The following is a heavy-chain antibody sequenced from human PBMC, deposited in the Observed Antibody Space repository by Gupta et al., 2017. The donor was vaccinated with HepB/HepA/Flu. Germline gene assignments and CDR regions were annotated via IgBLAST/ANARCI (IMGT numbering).Heavy chain of an antibody. Sequence: QVQLQQWGAGLLKPSETLSLTCAVYGVSFSVYYWSWIRQPPGTGLEWIGEINHSGSTNDNPALKSRVTISVDTSKNKFSLKLSSVTAADTAVYDCARENTAWYYYGAGSPARWFDPWGQGTLVTVSS. CDR3: ARENTAWYYYGAGSPARWFDP. J-gene: IGHJ5*02. D-gene: IGHD3-10*01. CDR2: INHSGST. V-gene: IGHV4-34*01. CDR1: GVSFSVYY.